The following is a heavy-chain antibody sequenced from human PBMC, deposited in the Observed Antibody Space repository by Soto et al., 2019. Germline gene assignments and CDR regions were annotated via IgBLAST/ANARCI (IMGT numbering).Heavy chain of an antibody. CDR2: TYYSGST. CDR3: ARELRFGQDYYGMDV. J-gene: IGHJ6*02. V-gene: IGHV4-31*03. CDR1: GGSISSGGYY. D-gene: IGHD3-10*01. Sequence: SETLSLTCTVSGGSISSGGYYWSWIRQHPGKGLEWIGYTYYSGSTYYNPSLKSRVTISVDTSKNQFSLKLSSVTAADTAVYYCARELRFGQDYYGMDVWGQGTTVT.